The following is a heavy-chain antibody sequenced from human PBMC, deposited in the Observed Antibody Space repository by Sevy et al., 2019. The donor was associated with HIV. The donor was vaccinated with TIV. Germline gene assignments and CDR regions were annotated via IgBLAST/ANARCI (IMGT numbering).Heavy chain of an antibody. Sequence: SETVSLTCTVSGGSISSGTYYWSWIRQPAGKGLEWIGRIYTSGITNYNPSLKSRVTISLDTSKNQFSLNLSSVTAADTAVYYCARYYYDSGKYYFDYWGQGTLVTVSS. CDR3: ARYYYDSGKYYFDY. V-gene: IGHV4-61*02. CDR2: IYTSGIT. D-gene: IGHD3-10*01. CDR1: GGSISSGTYY. J-gene: IGHJ4*02.